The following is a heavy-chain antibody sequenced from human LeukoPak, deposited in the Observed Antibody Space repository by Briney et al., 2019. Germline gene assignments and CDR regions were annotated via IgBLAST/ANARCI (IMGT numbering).Heavy chain of an antibody. Sequence: SVKVSCKASGGTFSSYAISWVRQAPGQGLEWMGGIIPIFGTANYAQKFQGRVTITTDESTSTAYMELSSLRSEDTAVYYCARGRKDWNDGWGAGTPDAFDIWGQGTMVTVSS. V-gene: IGHV1-69*05. J-gene: IGHJ3*02. CDR2: IIPIFGTA. D-gene: IGHD1-1*01. CDR1: GGTFSSYA. CDR3: ARGRKDWNDGWGAGTPDAFDI.